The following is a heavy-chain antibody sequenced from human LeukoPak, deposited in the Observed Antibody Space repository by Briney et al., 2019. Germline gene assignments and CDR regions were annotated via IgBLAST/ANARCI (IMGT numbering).Heavy chain of an antibody. V-gene: IGHV3-21*01. D-gene: IGHD6-19*01. CDR2: ISSSSSYI. Sequence: GGSLRLSCAASGFTFSSYSMNWVRQAPGKGLEWVSSISSSSSYIYYADSVKGRFTISRDNAKNSLYLQMNSLRAEDTAVYYCARARWGAVAVLGRYYYMDVWGKGTTVTISS. CDR1: GFTFSSYS. CDR3: ARARWGAVAVLGRYYYMDV. J-gene: IGHJ6*03.